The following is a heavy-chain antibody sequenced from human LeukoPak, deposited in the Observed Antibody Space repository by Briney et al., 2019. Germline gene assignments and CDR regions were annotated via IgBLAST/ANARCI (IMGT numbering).Heavy chain of an antibody. D-gene: IGHD4/OR15-4a*01. V-gene: IGHV4-34*01. CDR1: GGSPSDYY. CDR3: ARVRDWFDP. Sequence: SETLSLTCAVYGGSPSDYYWSWIRQPPGKGLEWIGYIWYSGFTYYNPSLKSRVTISVDTSKDQFFLKLSSVTAADTAMYYCARVRDWFDPWGQGTLVTVSS. J-gene: IGHJ5*02. CDR2: IWYSGFT.